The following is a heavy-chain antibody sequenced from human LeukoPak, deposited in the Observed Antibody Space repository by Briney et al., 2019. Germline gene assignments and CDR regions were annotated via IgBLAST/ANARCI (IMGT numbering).Heavy chain of an antibody. CDR3: ARMGGYGRWLRPGAVGY. Sequence: KPSETLSLTCAVYGGSLSGYFWSWIRQSPGKGLGWIGGIKHSGSTNYNPSLKSRVTISVDTSKNQFSLKLSSVTAADTAVYYCARMGGYGRWLRPGAVGYWGQGTQVTVSS. CDR1: GGSLSGYF. D-gene: IGHD5-12*01. V-gene: IGHV4-34*01. J-gene: IGHJ4*02. CDR2: IKHSGST.